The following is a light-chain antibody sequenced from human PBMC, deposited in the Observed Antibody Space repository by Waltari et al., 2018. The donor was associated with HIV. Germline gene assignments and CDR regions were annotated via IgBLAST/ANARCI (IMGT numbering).Light chain of an antibody. J-gene: IGKJ4*01. CDR2: DAS. V-gene: IGKV3-15*01. Sequence: IVMTQSPASLSVSPGEGTTLSCRASQSVGRSLAWYQQKAGQAPRLLIYDASTRASDIPAGISANGSGTEFTLTISSLQSADFAIYFCQQYIGWPLTFGGGTKVQVK. CDR1: QSVGRS. CDR3: QQYIGWPLT.